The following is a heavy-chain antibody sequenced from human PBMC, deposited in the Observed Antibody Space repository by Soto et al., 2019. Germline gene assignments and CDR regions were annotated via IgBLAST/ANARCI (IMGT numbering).Heavy chain of an antibody. CDR3: AKDLVPAHYYYYYGMDV. Sequence: QVQLVESGGGVVQPGRSLRLSCAASGFTFSSYGMHWVRQAPGKGLEWVAVISYDGSNKYYADSVKGRFTISRDNSKNTLYLQMSSLRAEDTAVYYCAKDLVPAHYYYYYGMDVWGQGTTVTVSS. CDR2: ISYDGSNK. V-gene: IGHV3-30*18. J-gene: IGHJ6*02. CDR1: GFTFSSYG.